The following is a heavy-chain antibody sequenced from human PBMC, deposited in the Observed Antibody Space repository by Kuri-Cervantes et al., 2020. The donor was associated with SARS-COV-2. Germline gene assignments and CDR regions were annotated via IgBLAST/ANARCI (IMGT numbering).Heavy chain of an antibody. CDR1: GYSFTSYW. V-gene: IGHV5-10-1*01. Sequence: KVSCKGSGYSFTSYWISWVRQMPGKGLEWMGRIDPSDSYTNYSPSFQGHVTISADKSISTAYLQWSSLKASDTAMYYCARRNNYYDSSGTLGDYFDYWGQGTLVTVSS. D-gene: IGHD3-22*01. CDR3: ARRNNYYDSSGTLGDYFDY. J-gene: IGHJ4*02. CDR2: IDPSDSYT.